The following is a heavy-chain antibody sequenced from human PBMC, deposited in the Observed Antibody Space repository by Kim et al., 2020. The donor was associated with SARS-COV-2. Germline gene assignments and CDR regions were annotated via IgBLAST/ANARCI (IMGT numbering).Heavy chain of an antibody. CDR3: ARADYSNYYPQIFDY. V-gene: IGHV1-69*13. CDR1: GGTFSSYA. J-gene: IGHJ4*02. Sequence: TVKVSCKASGGTFSSYAISWVRQAPGQGLEWMGGIIPIFGTANYAQKFQGRVTITADESTSTAYMELSSLRSEDTAVYYCARADYSNYYPQIFDYWGQGTLVTVSS. CDR2: IIPIFGTA. D-gene: IGHD4-4*01.